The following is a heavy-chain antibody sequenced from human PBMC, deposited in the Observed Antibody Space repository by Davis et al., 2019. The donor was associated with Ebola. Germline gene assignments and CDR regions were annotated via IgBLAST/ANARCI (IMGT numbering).Heavy chain of an antibody. J-gene: IGHJ4*02. CDR3: ARSFSDGSYYFDY. CDR1: GGSISSSNW. Sequence: MPSETLSLTCAVSGGSISSSNWWSWVRQPPGKGLEWIGEIYHSGSTNYNPSLKSRVTISVDKSKNQFSLKLSSVTAADTAVYYCARSFSDGSYYFDYWGQGTLVTVSS. V-gene: IGHV4-4*02. CDR2: IYHSGST. D-gene: IGHD1-26*01.